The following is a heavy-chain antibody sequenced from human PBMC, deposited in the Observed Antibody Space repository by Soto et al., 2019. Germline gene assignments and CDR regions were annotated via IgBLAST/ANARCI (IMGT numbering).Heavy chain of an antibody. CDR2: IYHSGST. Sequence: TLETLSLTCAVSGSSSSSSNWWSWVRQPPGKGLEWIGEIYHSGSTNYNPSLKSRVTISVDKSKNQFSLKLSSVTAADTAVYYCARASLSGYGLDYFDYWGQGTLVTVSS. J-gene: IGHJ4*02. CDR1: GSSSSSSNW. CDR3: ARASLSGYGLDYFDY. V-gene: IGHV4-4*02. D-gene: IGHD5-12*01.